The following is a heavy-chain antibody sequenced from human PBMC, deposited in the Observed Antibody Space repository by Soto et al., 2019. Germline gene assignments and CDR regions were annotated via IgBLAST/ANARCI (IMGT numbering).Heavy chain of an antibody. CDR2: MWYDGTNE. D-gene: IGHD2-2*01. Sequence: GGSLRLSCAASGFTFSTYGMHWVRQAPGKGLEWVAVMWYDGTNEKYADSVKGRCTISRDNAKSTLYLQMNNLRAEYTGVIYYARTDCSSSTCPSDLVGATTMDYWGQGTPVTVSS. CDR3: ARTDCSSSTCPSDLVGATTMDY. J-gene: IGHJ4*01. V-gene: IGHV3-33*01. CDR1: GFTFSTYG.